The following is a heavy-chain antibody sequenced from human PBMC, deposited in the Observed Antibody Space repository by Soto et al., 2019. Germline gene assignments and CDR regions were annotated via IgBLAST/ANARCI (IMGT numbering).Heavy chain of an antibody. CDR3: ARDQPYDSSGYYVPDYYYYGMDV. Sequence: SETLSLTCTVSGGSISSGDYYWSWIRQPPGKGLEWIGYIYYSGSTYYNPSLKSRVTISVDTSKNQFSLKLSSVTAADTAVYYCARDQPYDSSGYYVPDYYYYGMDVWGQGTTVTVSS. D-gene: IGHD3-22*01. CDR2: IYYSGST. J-gene: IGHJ6*02. V-gene: IGHV4-30-4*01. CDR1: GGSISSGDYY.